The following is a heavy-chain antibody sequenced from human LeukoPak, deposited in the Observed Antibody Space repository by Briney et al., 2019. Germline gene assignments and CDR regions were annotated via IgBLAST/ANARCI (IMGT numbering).Heavy chain of an antibody. J-gene: IGHJ4*02. Sequence: ASVKVSCKASGGTFSSYAISWVRQATGQGLEWMGWMNPNSGNTGYAQKFQGRVTMTRNTSISTAYMELSSLRSEDTAVYYCARGGGVGSTSCEDYWGQGTLVTVSS. CDR3: ARGGGVGSTSCEDY. V-gene: IGHV1-8*02. CDR2: MNPNSGNT. D-gene: IGHD2-2*01. CDR1: GGTFSSYA.